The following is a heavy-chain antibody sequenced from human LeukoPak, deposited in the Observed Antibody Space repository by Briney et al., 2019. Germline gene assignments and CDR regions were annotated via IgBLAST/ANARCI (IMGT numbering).Heavy chain of an antibody. CDR2: IYYSGST. CDR3: ARRADYDSSGYQDFDY. J-gene: IGHJ4*02. D-gene: IGHD3-22*01. Sequence: SETLSLTCTVSGGSVISSSYYWGWIRQPPGKGLEWIGSIYYSGSTYYNPSLKSRVTISVDTSKNQFSLKLSSVTAADTAVYYCARRADYDSSGYQDFDYWGQGTLVTVSS. V-gene: IGHV4-39*07. CDR1: GGSVISSSYY.